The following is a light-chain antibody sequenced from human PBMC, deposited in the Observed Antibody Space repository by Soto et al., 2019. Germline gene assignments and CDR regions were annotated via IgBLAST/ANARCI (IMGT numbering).Light chain of an antibody. Sequence: EILLTQSPCTLSLSPVYIAHLSFMASQSVTSDYLAWYQQKPGQAPRLLIYGASIRATGIPDRFSGSGSGTDFTLTISRLEPEDFAMYHCQQYGNSPRVTFGGGTKVDIK. J-gene: IGKJ4*01. CDR1: QSVTSDY. CDR3: QQYGNSPRVT. V-gene: IGKV3-20*01. CDR2: GAS.